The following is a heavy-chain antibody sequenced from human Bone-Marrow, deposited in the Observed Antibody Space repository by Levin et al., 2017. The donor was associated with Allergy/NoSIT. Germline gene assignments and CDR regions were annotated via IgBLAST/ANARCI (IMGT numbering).Heavy chain of an antibody. D-gene: IGHD5-24*01. Sequence: GESLKISCKASGYTFTTYGISWVRQAPGQGLEWMGWISTYNGNTNFAQKLQGRVTMTTDTSTSTAYMELRSLRSDDKAMYYCSRDQRRDGYKRALDYWGQGTLVTVSS. CDR1: GYTFTTYG. CDR3: SRDQRRDGYKRALDY. J-gene: IGHJ4*02. V-gene: IGHV1-18*01. CDR2: ISTYNGNT.